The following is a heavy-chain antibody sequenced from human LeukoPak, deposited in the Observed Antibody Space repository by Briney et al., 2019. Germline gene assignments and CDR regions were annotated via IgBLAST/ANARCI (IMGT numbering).Heavy chain of an antibody. CDR1: GGSFSGYY. D-gene: IGHD3-10*01. Sequence: SETLSLTCAVYGGSFSGYYWSWIRQPPGKGLEWIGEINHSGSTNYNPSLKSRVTISVDTSKNQFSLKLSSVTAADTAVYYCARVRITMVREPYYYYGMDVWGQGTTVTVSS. CDR2: INHSGST. V-gene: IGHV4-34*01. J-gene: IGHJ6*02. CDR3: ARVRITMVREPYYYYGMDV.